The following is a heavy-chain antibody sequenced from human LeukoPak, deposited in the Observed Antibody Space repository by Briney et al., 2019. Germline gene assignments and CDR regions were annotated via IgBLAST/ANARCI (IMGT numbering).Heavy chain of an antibody. CDR1: GYTFTSYG. Sequence: ASVKVSCKASGYTFTSYGISWVRHAPGQGREWMGWIIAYNGNRNYAQKLQGRVTMTTDTSTSTAYMELRSLRSDDTAVYYCARDKTGGMDVWGKGTTITVSS. V-gene: IGHV1-18*04. J-gene: IGHJ6*04. CDR2: IIAYNGNR. CDR3: ARDKTGGMDV.